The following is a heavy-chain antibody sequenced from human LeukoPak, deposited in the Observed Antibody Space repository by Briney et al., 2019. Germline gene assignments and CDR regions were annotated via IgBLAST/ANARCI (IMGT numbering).Heavy chain of an antibody. CDR2: IYHSGST. D-gene: IGHD3-16*01. CDR1: GYSISSGYY. V-gene: IGHV4-38-2*02. Sequence: SETLSLTCTVSGYSISSGYYWGWIRQPPGKGLEWIGSIYHSGSTYYNPSLKSRVTISVDTSKNQFSLKLSSVTAADTAVYYCARSWELGIMGLAGYWGQGTLVTVSS. J-gene: IGHJ4*02. CDR3: ARSWELGIMGLAGY.